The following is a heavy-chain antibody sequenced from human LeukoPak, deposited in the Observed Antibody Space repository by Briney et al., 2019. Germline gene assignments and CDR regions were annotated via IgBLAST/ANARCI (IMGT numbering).Heavy chain of an antibody. V-gene: IGHV3-23*01. CDR2: LSGSGGRT. CDR3: AKASAPYGGSDY. J-gene: IGHJ4*02. Sequence: PGGSLRLSCAASGFIFSNYVMSWVRQAPGEGLEWVSALSGSGGRTYYADSVKGRFTISRDNSQNTLYLQMDSLRAEDTAVYYCAKASAPYGGSDYWGQGTLVTVSS. CDR1: GFIFSNYV. D-gene: IGHD1-26*01.